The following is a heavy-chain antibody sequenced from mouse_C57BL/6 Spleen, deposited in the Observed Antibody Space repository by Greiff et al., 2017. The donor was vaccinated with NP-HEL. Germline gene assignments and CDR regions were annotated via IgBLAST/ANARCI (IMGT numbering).Heavy chain of an antibody. J-gene: IGHJ4*01. CDR3: ARSGVGGYAMDY. D-gene: IGHD1-1*01. Sequence: EVQLQQSGPVLVKPGASVKMSCKASGYTFTDYYMNWVKQSHGKSLEWIGVINPYNGGTSYNQKFKGKATLTVDKSSSTAYMELNSLTSEDSAVYYCARSGVGGYAMDYWGQGTSVTVSS. CDR2: INPYNGGT. V-gene: IGHV1-19*01. CDR1: GYTFTDYY.